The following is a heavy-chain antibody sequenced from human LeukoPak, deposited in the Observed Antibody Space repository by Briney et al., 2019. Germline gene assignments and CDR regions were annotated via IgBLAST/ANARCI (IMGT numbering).Heavy chain of an antibody. Sequence: ASVKVSCKASGHTFIDYYMHWVRQAPGQGLEWMGIINPSGGSTSYAQKFRGRVTMTRDTSTSTVYMELSSLRSEDTAVYYCARAMLSIAAAGLRYWGQGTLVTVSS. CDR3: ARAMLSIAAAGLRY. CDR2: INPSGGST. J-gene: IGHJ4*02. CDR1: GHTFIDYY. D-gene: IGHD6-13*01. V-gene: IGHV1-46*01.